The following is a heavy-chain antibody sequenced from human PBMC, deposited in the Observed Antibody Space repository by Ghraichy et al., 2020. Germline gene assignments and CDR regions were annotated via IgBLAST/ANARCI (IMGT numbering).Heavy chain of an antibody. Sequence: SETLSLTCTVSGGSVSSGSYYWSWIRQPPGKGLEWIGYIYYSGSTNYNPSLKSRVTISVDTSKNQFSLKLSSVTAADTAVYYCARGSPPHWEYSSSSGGAFDIWGQGTMVTVSS. CDR3: ARGSPPHWEYSSSSGGAFDI. CDR2: IYYSGST. J-gene: IGHJ3*02. V-gene: IGHV4-61*01. D-gene: IGHD6-6*01. CDR1: GGSVSSGSYY.